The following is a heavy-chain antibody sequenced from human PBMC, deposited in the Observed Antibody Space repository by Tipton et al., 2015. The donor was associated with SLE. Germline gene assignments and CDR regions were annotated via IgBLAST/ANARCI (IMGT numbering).Heavy chain of an antibody. D-gene: IGHD6-19*01. Sequence: SLRLSCAASGFTFSSYSMNWVRQAPGKGLEWVSSISSSSSYIYYADSVKGRFTISRDNAKNSLYLQMNSLRAEDTAGYYCARDSSGWGAFDIWGQGTMVTVSS. CDR1: GFTFSSYS. CDR2: ISSSSSYI. V-gene: IGHV3-21*01. CDR3: ARDSSGWGAFDI. J-gene: IGHJ3*02.